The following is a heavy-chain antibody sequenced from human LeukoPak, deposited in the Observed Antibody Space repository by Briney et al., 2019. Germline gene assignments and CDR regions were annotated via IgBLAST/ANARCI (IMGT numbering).Heavy chain of an antibody. V-gene: IGHV3-48*03. J-gene: IGHJ4*02. CDR1: GFTFSSYE. CDR2: ISSSGSTI. D-gene: IGHD2-2*01. Sequence: PGGSLRLSCAASGFTFSSYEMNWVRQAPGKGLEWVSYISSSGSTIYYADSVKGRFTISRDNSKNTLYLQMNSLRAEDTAVYYCAREHCSSTSCYVYWGQGTLVTVSS. CDR3: AREHCSSTSCYVY.